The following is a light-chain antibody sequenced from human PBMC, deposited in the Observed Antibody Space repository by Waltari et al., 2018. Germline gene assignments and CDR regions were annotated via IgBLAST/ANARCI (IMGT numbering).Light chain of an antibody. Sequence: AIRMTQSPSSFSASTGDRVTITCRASQGISSYLAWYQQKPGNDPKLLIYAASTLQSGVPSRFSGSGSGTYFTLTISCLQSEDFATYYCQQYYSYPYTFGQGTKLEIK. V-gene: IGKV1-8*01. J-gene: IGKJ2*01. CDR2: AAS. CDR1: QGISSY. CDR3: QQYYSYPYT.